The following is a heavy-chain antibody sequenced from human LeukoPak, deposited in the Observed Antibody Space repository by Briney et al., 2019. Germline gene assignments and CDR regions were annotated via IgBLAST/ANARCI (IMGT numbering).Heavy chain of an antibody. CDR2: IVVGSGNT. CDR1: GFTFTSSA. D-gene: IGHD3-10*01. V-gene: IGHV1-58*02. J-gene: IGHJ5*02. Sequence: SVNVSCKSTGFTFTSSAMQWVRQARGQRLEWIGWIVVGSGNTNYAQKSQERVPISRDMSTSTAYMELSSLRSEDTAVYYCATLVPYGSGSYYPHGRFSHPLDPWGQGTLVTVSS. CDR3: ATLVPYGSGSYYPHGRFSHPLDP.